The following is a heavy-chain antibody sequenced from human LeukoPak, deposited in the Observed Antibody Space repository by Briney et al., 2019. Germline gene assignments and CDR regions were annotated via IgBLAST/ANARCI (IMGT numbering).Heavy chain of an antibody. D-gene: IGHD3-10*01. CDR2: IYPADSDT. CDR3: ARRLITMVRGVIYNYGMDV. Sequence: GESLKISCKGSGYSFTSYWIGWVRQMPGKGLEWMGIIYPADSDTRYSPSLQGQVTISADKSISTAYLQWSSLKASDTAMYYCARRLITMVRGVIYNYGMDVWGQGTTVTVSS. CDR1: GYSFTSYW. V-gene: IGHV5-51*01. J-gene: IGHJ6*02.